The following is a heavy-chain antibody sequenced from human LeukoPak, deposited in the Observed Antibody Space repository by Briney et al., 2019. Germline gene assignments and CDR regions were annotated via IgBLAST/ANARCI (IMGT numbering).Heavy chain of an antibody. CDR1: GYTFTSYD. J-gene: IGHJ6*02. Sequence: ASVKASCKASGYTFTSYDINWVRPATGQGLEWMGWMNPNSGNTGYAQKFQGRVTMTRNTSISTAYMELSSLRSEDTAVYYCARIGQYGAKYYYYGMDVWGQGTTVTVSS. CDR3: ARIGQYGAKYYYYGMDV. D-gene: IGHD4/OR15-4a*01. CDR2: MNPNSGNT. V-gene: IGHV1-8*01.